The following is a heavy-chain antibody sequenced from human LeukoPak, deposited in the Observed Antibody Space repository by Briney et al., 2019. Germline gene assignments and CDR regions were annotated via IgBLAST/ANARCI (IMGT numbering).Heavy chain of an antibody. CDR1: GGSFSGYY. D-gene: IGHD2-2*01. CDR3: ARRLGYCSSTSCYLNWFDP. CDR2: INHSGST. J-gene: IGHJ5*02. Sequence: SETLSHTCAVYGGSFSGYYWSWIRQPPGKGLEWIGEINHSGSTNYNPSLKSRVTISVDTSKNQFSLKLSSVTAADTAVYYCARRLGYCSSTSCYLNWFDPWGQGTLVTVSS. V-gene: IGHV4-34*01.